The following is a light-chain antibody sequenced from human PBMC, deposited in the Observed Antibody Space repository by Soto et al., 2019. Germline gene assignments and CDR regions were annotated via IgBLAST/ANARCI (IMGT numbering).Light chain of an antibody. CDR2: GAS. V-gene: IGKV3-20*01. Sequence: EILLTQSPGTLSLSPEERATLSCRASKSVSSRYLAWYQQKPGQAPRLFISGASTRATGIPDRFSGSGSGTDFTLTISRLEPEDFAVYYCQQYGNSRWTFGQGTKVDIK. CDR3: QQYGNSRWT. J-gene: IGKJ1*01. CDR1: KSVSSRY.